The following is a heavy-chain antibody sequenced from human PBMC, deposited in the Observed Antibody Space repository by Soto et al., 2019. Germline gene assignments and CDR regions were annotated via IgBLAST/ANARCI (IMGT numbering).Heavy chain of an antibody. CDR1: GGSVSSGSYY. Sequence: PSETLSLTCTVPGGSVSSGSYYWSWIRQPPGKGLEWIGYIYYSGNTNYNPSLKSRVTISVDTSKNQLSLELSSVTAADTAVYYCARADCSSTSCDRFYYYGIAVWGQGTTVTVSS. J-gene: IGHJ6*02. CDR3: ARADCSSTSCDRFYYYGIAV. D-gene: IGHD2-2*01. CDR2: IYYSGNT. V-gene: IGHV4-61*01.